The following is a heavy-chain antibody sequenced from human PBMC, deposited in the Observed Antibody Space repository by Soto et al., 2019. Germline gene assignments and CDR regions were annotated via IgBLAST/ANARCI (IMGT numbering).Heavy chain of an antibody. CDR1: GFYIISGDYY. J-gene: IGHJ6*02. V-gene: IGHV4-30-4*01. Sequence: SETLSLTSTVSGFYIISGDYYWSWIRQPPGKGLEWIGYIYYSGSTYYNPSLKSRVTISVDTSKNQFSLKLSSVTAADTAVYYCAREYYYDSSGHSSNGMDVWGQGTTVTVSS. D-gene: IGHD3-22*01. CDR3: AREYYYDSSGHSSNGMDV. CDR2: IYYSGST.